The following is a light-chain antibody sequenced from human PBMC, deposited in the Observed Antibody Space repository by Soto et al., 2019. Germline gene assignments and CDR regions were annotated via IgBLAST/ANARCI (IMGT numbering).Light chain of an antibody. V-gene: IGKV1-5*03. CDR3: QQYNGYSRKT. CDR2: KAS. J-gene: IGKJ1*01. CDR1: QSISSW. Sequence: DIQMTQSPSTLSASVGDRVTITCRASQSISSWLAWYQQKPGKAPNLLIYKASSLQSGVPSRCSGSGSGTEFSLTISSLQPDDFATYYCQQYNGYSRKTFGQGTKVEI.